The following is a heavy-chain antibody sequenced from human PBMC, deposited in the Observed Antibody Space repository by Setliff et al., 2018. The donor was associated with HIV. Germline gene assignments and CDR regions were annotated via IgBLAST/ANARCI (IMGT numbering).Heavy chain of an antibody. Sequence: PGGSLRLSCAASGFTFSSYAMSWVRQAPGKGLECVSGISGSGGNTYYADSVKGRFTISRDNSKNTLYLQMNSLRAEDTAVYYCATDRGFCTLDYWGQGTLVTVS. CDR1: GFTFSSYA. V-gene: IGHV3-23*01. CDR2: ISGSGGNT. J-gene: IGHJ4*02. D-gene: IGHD2-8*01. CDR3: ATDRGFCTLDY.